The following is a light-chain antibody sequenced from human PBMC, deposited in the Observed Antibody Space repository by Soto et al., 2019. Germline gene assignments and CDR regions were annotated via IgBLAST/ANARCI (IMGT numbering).Light chain of an antibody. Sequence: IVLTQSPGTLSLSPGERATLSCRASQSVGSNFLAWYQQKRGQAPRILIYAASNRASGIPDRFSGSGSGSDFTLTISRLETVDFVVYYSQPYGCAPWAFGQGTSVEI. CDR1: QSVGSNF. CDR2: AAS. V-gene: IGKV3-20*01. CDR3: QPYGCAPWA. J-gene: IGKJ1*01.